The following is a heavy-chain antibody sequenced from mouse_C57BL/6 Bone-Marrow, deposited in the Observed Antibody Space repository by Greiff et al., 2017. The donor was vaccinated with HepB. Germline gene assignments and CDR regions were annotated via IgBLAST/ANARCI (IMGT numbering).Heavy chain of an antibody. V-gene: IGHV1-53*01. CDR2: INPSNGGT. D-gene: IGHD1-1*01. Sequence: QVQLQQPGTELVKPGASVKLSCKASGYTFTSYWMHWVKQRPGQGLEWIGNINPSNGGTNYNEKFKSKATLTVDSSSSTAYMLLSSLTSEDAAVYYCARVYDSISYAMDYWGQGTSVTVSS. CDR1: GYTFTSYW. J-gene: IGHJ4*01. CDR3: ARVYDSISYAMDY.